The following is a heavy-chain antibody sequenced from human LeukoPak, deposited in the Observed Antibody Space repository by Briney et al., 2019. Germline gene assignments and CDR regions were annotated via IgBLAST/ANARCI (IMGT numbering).Heavy chain of an antibody. Sequence: PGGSLRLSCAGSGFMFSSYHMDWVRQAPGKGLEWLSYISSTGSVIYYADSVKGRFTISRDNAKNSLFLQMNNLRAEDTAVYYCARDGAMGVRYYYGMDVWGQGTTVTVTS. D-gene: IGHD5-18*01. CDR2: ISSTGSVI. J-gene: IGHJ6*02. CDR3: ARDGAMGVRYYYGMDV. V-gene: IGHV3-48*03. CDR1: GFMFSSYH.